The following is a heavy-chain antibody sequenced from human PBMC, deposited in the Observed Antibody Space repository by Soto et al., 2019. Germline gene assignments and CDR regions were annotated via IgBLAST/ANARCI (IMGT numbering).Heavy chain of an antibody. J-gene: IGHJ5*02. CDR2: IIPILGIA. D-gene: IGHD1-26*01. V-gene: IGHV1-69*02. CDR3: ARGVVGATRPCNWFDP. CDR1: GGTFSSYT. Sequence: GASVKVSCKASGGTFSSYTISWVRQAPGQGLEWMGRIIPILGIANYAQKFQGRVTITADKSTSTAYMELSSLRSEDTAVYYCARGVVGATRPCNWFDPWGQGTLVTVSS.